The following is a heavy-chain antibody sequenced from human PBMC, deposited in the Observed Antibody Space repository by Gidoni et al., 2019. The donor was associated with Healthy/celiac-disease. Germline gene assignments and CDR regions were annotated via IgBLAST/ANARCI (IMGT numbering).Heavy chain of an antibody. CDR3: ARALRMGEFLLGYNEADAFDI. V-gene: IGHV1-69*01. Sequence: QVQLVQSGAEVKKPGSSVKVSCKASGGTFGSYAISWVRQAPGQGLEWMGGIIPIFGTANYAQKFQGRVTITADESTSTAYMELSSLRSEDTAVYYCARALRMGEFLLGYNEADAFDIWGQGTMVTVSS. CDR1: GGTFGSYA. J-gene: IGHJ3*02. D-gene: IGHD3-16*01. CDR2: IIPIFGTA.